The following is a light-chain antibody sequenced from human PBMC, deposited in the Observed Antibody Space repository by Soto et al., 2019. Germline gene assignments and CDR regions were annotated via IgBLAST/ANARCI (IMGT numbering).Light chain of an antibody. CDR3: QHLNSYPVT. Sequence: DIQLTQSPSFLPASVGDRVTITCRASPGISSYLAWYQQKPGKAPKLLSYAAYPLQIGAPSRFSGSGSGTEFTLPISSLQPNYLATYDWQHLNSYPVTFGPGTKVDIK. CDR1: PGISSY. CDR2: AAY. J-gene: IGKJ3*01. V-gene: IGKV1-9*01.